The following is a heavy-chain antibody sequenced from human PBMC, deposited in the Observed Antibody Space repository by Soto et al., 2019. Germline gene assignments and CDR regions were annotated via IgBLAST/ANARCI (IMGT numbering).Heavy chain of an antibody. J-gene: IGHJ4*02. CDR1: GFTFRSYG. CDR2: SSATGSGT. CDR3: AKDRRAGGNYGFYSDF. Sequence: EVQLLESGGDLVQPGGSLRLSCAASGFTFRSYGMTWVRQAPGKGLEWVSFSSATGSGTYYADSVKGRFTISRDNSKNTLYLQMTSLRADDTAVYYCAKDRRAGGNYGFYSDFWGQGALVIVSS. V-gene: IGHV3-23*01. D-gene: IGHD1-7*01.